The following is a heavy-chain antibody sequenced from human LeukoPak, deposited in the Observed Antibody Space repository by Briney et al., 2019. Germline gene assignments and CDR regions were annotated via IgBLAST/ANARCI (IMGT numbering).Heavy chain of an antibody. CDR3: ARGVGQWIRRVFDY. Sequence: PSETLSLTCTVSGGSISNSYWSWVRQPPGKGLEWIGYIYYSGSAYYNPSLKSRVTISVDTSKNQFSLKLSSVTAADTAVYYCARGVGQWIRRVFDYWGQGTLVTVSS. D-gene: IGHD5-18*01. CDR2: IYYSGSA. J-gene: IGHJ4*02. CDR1: GGSISNSY. V-gene: IGHV4-59*01.